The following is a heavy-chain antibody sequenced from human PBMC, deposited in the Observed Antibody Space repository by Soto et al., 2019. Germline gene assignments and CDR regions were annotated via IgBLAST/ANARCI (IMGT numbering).Heavy chain of an antibody. J-gene: IGHJ5*02. CDR2: ISAYNGNT. CDR1: GYTFTSYG. D-gene: IGHD3-22*01. CDR3: ARDGYYDSSGYYYGWFDP. Sequence: ASVKVSCKASGYTFTSYGISWVRQAPGQGLEWMGWISAYNGNTNYAQKLQGRVTMTTDTSTSTAYMELRSLRSDDTAVYYCARDGYYDSSGYYYGWFDPWGQGTLVTSPQ. V-gene: IGHV1-18*01.